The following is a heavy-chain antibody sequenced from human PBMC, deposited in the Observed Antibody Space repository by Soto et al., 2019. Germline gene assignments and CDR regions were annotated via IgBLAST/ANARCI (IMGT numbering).Heavy chain of an antibody. D-gene: IGHD1-7*01. CDR2: IYRTGST. J-gene: IGHJ4*02. CDR1: GGSFTSNNW. CDR3: ASRDPGTSVDY. Sequence: PSETLSLTCAVSGGSFTSNNWWTWVRQPPGQGLEWIGEIYRTGSTNYNPSLKSRVTISLDKSENQFSLKVTSLTAADTAVYYCASRDPGTSVDYWGQGTLVTISS. V-gene: IGHV4-4*02.